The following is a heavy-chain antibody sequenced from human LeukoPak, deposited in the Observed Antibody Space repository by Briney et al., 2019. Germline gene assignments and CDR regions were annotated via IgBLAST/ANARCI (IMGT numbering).Heavy chain of an antibody. CDR3: ARARYCSGGSCFHYFDY. V-gene: IGHV4-30-2*01. CDR2: IYHSGST. CDR1: GGSISSGGYS. J-gene: IGHJ4*02. Sequence: SQTLSLTCAVSGGSISSGGYSWSWIRQPPGKGLEWIVYIYHSGSTYYNPSLKSRVTISVDRSKNQFSLKLSSVTAADTAVYYCARARYCSGGSCFHYFDYWGQGTLVTVSS. D-gene: IGHD2-15*01.